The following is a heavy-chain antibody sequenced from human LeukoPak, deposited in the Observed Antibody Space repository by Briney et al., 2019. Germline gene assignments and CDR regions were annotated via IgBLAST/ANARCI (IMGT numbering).Heavy chain of an antibody. CDR2: ISYDGSNK. J-gene: IGHJ4*02. CDR3: ARDRRTMVRGVIPYYFDY. V-gene: IGHV3-30-3*01. D-gene: IGHD3-10*01. CDR1: GFTFSSYA. Sequence: GGSLRLSCAASGFTFSSYAMHWVRQAPGKGLEWVAVISYDGSNKYYADSVKGRFTISRDNSKNTLYLQMISLRAEDTAVYYCARDRRTMVRGVIPYYFDYWGQGTLVTVSS.